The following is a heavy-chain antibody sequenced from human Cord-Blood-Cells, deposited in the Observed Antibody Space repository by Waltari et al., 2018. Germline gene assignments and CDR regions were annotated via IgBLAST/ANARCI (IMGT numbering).Heavy chain of an antibody. J-gene: IGHJ4*02. CDR2: INPNSGGT. V-gene: IGHV1-2*07. CDR3: ARDIYDFWSGYYFDY. Sequence: QVQLVQSGAEVKKPGASVKVACKASGYTFTGYYMHWVRQAPGQGLEWRGLINPNSGGTNYAHKCQGRVTMTRDTSISTAYMKLSRLRSDDTAVYYCARDIYDFWSGYYFDYWGQGTLVTVSS. D-gene: IGHD3-3*01. CDR1: GYTFTGYY.